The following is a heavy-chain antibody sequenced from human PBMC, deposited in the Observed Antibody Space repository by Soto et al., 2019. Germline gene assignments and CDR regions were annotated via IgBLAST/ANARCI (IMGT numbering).Heavy chain of an antibody. D-gene: IGHD3-9*01. V-gene: IGHV3-30-3*01. J-gene: IGHJ4*02. CDR2: ISYGGSNK. CDR1: GFTFSSYA. Sequence: PGGSLRLSCAASGFTFSSYAMHWVRQAPCKGLEWVAVISYGGSNKYYADSVKGRFTISRDNSKNTLYLQMNSLRAEDTAVYYCARDGSRYDILTGPIGYWGQGTLVTVSS. CDR3: ARDGSRYDILTGPIGY.